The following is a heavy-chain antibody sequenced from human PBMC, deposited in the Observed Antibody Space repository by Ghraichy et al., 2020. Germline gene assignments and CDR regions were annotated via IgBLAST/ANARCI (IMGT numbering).Heavy chain of an antibody. J-gene: IGHJ5*02. D-gene: IGHD2-15*01. V-gene: IGHV1-69*13. CDR3: ARLGYCSGGSCSRWFDP. Sequence: SVKVSCKASGGTFSSYAISWVRQAPGQGLEWMGGIIPIFGTANYAQKFQGRVTITADESTSTAYMELSSLRSEDTAVYYCARLGYCSGGSCSRWFDPWGQGTLVTVSS. CDR1: GGTFSSYA. CDR2: IIPIFGTA.